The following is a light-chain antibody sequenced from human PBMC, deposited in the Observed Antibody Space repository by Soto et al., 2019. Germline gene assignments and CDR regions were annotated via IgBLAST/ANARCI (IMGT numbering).Light chain of an antibody. CDR2: AAS. Sequence: DFQMTQSPSSLSAAVGDRVTITCRASQDISTWLAWYQQKPGKAPKLLIYAASSLQSAVPSRFSGSGSGTDFPLTISSLQPEDSATYYCRQANTFPFSFGPGTKVDIK. CDR3: RQANTFPFS. CDR1: QDISTW. V-gene: IGKV1-12*02. J-gene: IGKJ3*01.